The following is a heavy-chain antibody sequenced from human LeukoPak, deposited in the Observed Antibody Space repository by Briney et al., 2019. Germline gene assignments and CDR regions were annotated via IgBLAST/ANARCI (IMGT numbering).Heavy chain of an antibody. Sequence: PGGSLGLSCAASGFTVSSNYMSWVRQAPGKGLEWVSVIYSGGSTYYADSVKGRFTISRDNSKNTLYLQMNSLRAEDTAVYYCARERTTDYYGPASYMDVWGKGTTVTVSS. CDR2: IYSGGST. D-gene: IGHD3-10*01. CDR1: GFTVSSNY. V-gene: IGHV3-66*02. CDR3: ARERTTDYYGPASYMDV. J-gene: IGHJ6*03.